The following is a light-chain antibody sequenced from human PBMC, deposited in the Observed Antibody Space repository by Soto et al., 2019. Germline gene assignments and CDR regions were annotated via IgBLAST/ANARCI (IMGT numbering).Light chain of an antibody. J-gene: IGKJ1*01. Sequence: EIVMTQSPATLSVSPWVRATLSCRASQSISDTLAWYQQKPGQAPRLLIYGASKRATGFPARFSGSGSGTDFTLTISSLQSEDFAVYYCQQYNNWPWTFGQGTKVDIK. CDR3: QQYNNWPWT. CDR2: GAS. CDR1: QSISDT. V-gene: IGKV3-15*01.